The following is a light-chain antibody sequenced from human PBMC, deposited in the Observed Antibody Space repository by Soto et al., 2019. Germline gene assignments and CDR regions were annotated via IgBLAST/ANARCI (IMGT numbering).Light chain of an antibody. Sequence: QSALTQPPSVSGSHGQSGTIFCTGTSSDVGSYNRVSWYQQSPGTAPKLMIYEVSNRPSGVPDRFSGSKSGNTASLTISGLQAEDEADYYCSSYTSSSTYVFGTGTKVTVL. J-gene: IGLJ1*01. V-gene: IGLV2-18*02. CDR2: EVS. CDR1: SSDVGSYNR. CDR3: SSYTSSSTYV.